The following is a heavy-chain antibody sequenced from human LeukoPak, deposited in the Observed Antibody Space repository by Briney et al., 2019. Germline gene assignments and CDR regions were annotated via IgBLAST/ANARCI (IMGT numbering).Heavy chain of an antibody. D-gene: IGHD2-2*01. CDR1: GFTFSNSD. V-gene: IGHV3-13*01. J-gene: IGHJ4*02. CDR3: AKDMGYCSSATCYGLDY. Sequence: GGSLRLSCAASGFTFSNSDMHWVRQATGKGLEWVSAIGTLSDTYYPVSVKGRFTISRDNSKNTLFLQMNSLRAEDTAIYYCAKDMGYCSSATCYGLDYWGQGTLVTVSS. CDR2: IGTLSDT.